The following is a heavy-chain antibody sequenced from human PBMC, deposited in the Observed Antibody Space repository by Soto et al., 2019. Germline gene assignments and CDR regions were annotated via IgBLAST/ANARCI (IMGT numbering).Heavy chain of an antibody. CDR3: ARHTPAISISDH. Sequence: SETLSLTCAVSGGSISSGGYSWSWIRQPPGKGLEWIGYIYHSGSTYYNPSLKSRVTMSVDTSKNQFSLKLSSVTAADTAVYYCARHTPAISISDHWGQGTLVTVSS. J-gene: IGHJ4*02. CDR1: GGSISSGGYS. CDR2: IYHSGST. D-gene: IGHD2-15*01. V-gene: IGHV4-30-2*03.